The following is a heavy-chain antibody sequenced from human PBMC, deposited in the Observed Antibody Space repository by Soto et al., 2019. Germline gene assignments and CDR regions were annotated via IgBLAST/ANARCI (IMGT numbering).Heavy chain of an antibody. CDR2: IIPIFGTA. V-gene: IGHV1-69*13. CDR1: GGTFSSYA. CDR3: ARDQSIAATRLFTAINKWFDP. Sequence: VASVKVSCKASGGTFSSYAISWARQAPGQGLEWMGGIIPIFGTANYAQKFQGRVTRTADASTSTAYMELRSLRSEDTAVYYCARDQSIAATRLFTAINKWFDPWGQGTLVTVSS. J-gene: IGHJ5*02. D-gene: IGHD6-6*01.